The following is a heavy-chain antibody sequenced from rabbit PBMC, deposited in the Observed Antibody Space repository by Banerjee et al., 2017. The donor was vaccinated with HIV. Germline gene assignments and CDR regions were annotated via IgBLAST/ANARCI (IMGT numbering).Heavy chain of an antibody. V-gene: IGHV1S45*01. CDR1: GFSLSSYG. D-gene: IGHD1-1*01. Sequence: QEQLEESGGDLVKPEGSLTLSCKASGFSLSSYGVSWVRQAAGKGLEWIGCVDTASGSTYYASWAKGRFTISKTSSTVTLQMTSLTAADTATYFCARDLTGVIGWNFNLWGQGTLVTVS. CDR3: ARDLTGVIGWNFNL. CDR2: VDTASGST. J-gene: IGHJ4*01.